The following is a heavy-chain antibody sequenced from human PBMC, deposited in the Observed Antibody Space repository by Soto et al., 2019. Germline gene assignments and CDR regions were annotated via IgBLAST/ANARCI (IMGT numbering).Heavy chain of an antibody. D-gene: IGHD6-13*01. CDR1: GGSISSSSYY. CDR3: ARWRNSGIAAAGGTEFDP. Sequence: NPSETLSLTCTFSGGSISSSSYYWGWIRQPPGKGLEWIGSIYYSGSTYYNPSLKSRVTISVDTSKNQFSLKLSSVTAADTAVYYCARWRNSGIAAAGGTEFDPWGQGTLVTVSS. CDR2: IYYSGST. J-gene: IGHJ5*02. V-gene: IGHV4-39*01.